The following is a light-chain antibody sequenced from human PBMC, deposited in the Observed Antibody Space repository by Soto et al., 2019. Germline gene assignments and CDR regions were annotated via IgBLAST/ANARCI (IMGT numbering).Light chain of an antibody. CDR2: EVS. V-gene: IGLV2-14*01. Sequence: QSALTQPASVSGSPGQSITISCTGTSSDVGGYNYVSWYQQHPGKAPKLMIYEVSKRPSGVSNRFSGSKSGNTASLTISGLQAEDGADYFCSSYTRSSAVVFGGGTQLTVL. CDR3: SSYTRSSAVV. J-gene: IGLJ2*01. CDR1: SSDVGGYNY.